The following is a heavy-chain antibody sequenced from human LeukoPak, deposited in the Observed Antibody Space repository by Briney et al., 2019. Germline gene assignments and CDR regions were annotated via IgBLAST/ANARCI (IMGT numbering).Heavy chain of an antibody. CDR1: GGSVSSYY. J-gene: IGHJ5*02. D-gene: IGHD4-17*01. Sequence: PSETLSLTCTVSGGSVSSYYWSWIRQPPGKGLEWIGYIYYSGSTNYNPSLKSRVTISVDTSKNQFSLKLSSVTAADTAVYYCARDVSPYDYGDSRYNWFDPWGQGTLVTVSS. CDR2: IYYSGST. V-gene: IGHV4-59*02. CDR3: ARDVSPYDYGDSRYNWFDP.